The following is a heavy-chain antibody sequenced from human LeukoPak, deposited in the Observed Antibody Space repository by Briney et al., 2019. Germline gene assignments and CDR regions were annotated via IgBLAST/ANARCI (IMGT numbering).Heavy chain of an antibody. V-gene: IGHV4-61*02. CDR1: GGSLSSGSYF. CDR2: IYTSGTI. Sequence: SQTLSLTCSVSGGSLSSGSYFWTWIRQPAGKGLEGIGRIYTSGTIYYNPPLKSRVTISIDTSKNQFSLKLRSVNAADTAVYYCARVNGRNYYFDYWGQGTLVTVSS. CDR3: ARVNGRNYYFDY. D-gene: IGHD4-23*01. J-gene: IGHJ4*02.